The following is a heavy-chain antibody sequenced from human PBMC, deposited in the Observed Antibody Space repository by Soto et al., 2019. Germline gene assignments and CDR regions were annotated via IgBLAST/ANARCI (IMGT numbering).Heavy chain of an antibody. CDR1: GFIFSNYE. CDR3: ARGHIVTTILDY. D-gene: IGHD5-12*01. J-gene: IGHJ4*02. CDR2: IDHSGTTI. V-gene: IGHV3-48*03. Sequence: GGSLRLSCAASGFIFSNYEMSWVRQAPGKGLEWVSYIDHSGTTIYYADSVKGRFTISRDNAKNSLYLQMSSLRVEDTAVYYCARGHIVTTILDYWGQGTLVTVSS.